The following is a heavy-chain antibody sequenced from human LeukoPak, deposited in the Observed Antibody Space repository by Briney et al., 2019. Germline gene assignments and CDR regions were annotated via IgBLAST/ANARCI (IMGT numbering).Heavy chain of an antibody. CDR2: IYPADSDT. V-gene: IGHV5-51*01. Sequence: PGESLKISFKGLGSGFTRYWIGGGRRRPETGGGGRGVIYPADSDTTYNPSFQGQVTISVDRSINTAYLQWSSLKASDTAMYYCARRCMSGYCSSGGPMDDYWGQGTLVTVSS. CDR3: ARRCMSGYCSSGGPMDDY. J-gene: IGHJ4*02. CDR1: GSGFTRYW. D-gene: IGHD2-15*01.